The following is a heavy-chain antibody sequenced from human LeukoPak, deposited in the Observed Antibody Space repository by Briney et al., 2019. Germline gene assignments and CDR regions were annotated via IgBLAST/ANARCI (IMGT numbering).Heavy chain of an antibody. V-gene: IGHV3-21*01. J-gene: IGHJ5*02. CDR3: AGELTGTNWFDP. CDR1: GFTFSSYS. D-gene: IGHD1-7*01. CDR2: ISSSSSYI. Sequence: GGSLGLSCAASGFTFSSYSMNWVRQAPGKGLEWVSSISSSSSYIYYADSVKGRFTISRDNAKNSLHLQMNSLRAEDTAVYYCAGELTGTNWFDPWGQGTLVTVSS.